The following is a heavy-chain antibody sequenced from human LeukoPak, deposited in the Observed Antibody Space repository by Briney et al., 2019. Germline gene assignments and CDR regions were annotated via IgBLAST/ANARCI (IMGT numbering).Heavy chain of an antibody. CDR2: IGYDGRNK. V-gene: IGHV3-30*04. CDR3: ARDRTDIVVVVAVTDAFDI. D-gene: IGHD2-15*01. Sequence: GGSLRLSCEVSGFTFSTYAMHWVRQAPGKGLEWLSVIGYDGRNKFYADSVKGRFTISRDNSKNTLYLQMDSLRPDDTAVYYCARDRTDIVVVVAVTDAFDIWGQGTMVTVSS. J-gene: IGHJ3*02. CDR1: GFTFSTYA.